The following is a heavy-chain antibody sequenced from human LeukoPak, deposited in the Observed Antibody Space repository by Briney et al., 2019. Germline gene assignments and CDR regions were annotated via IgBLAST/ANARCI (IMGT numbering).Heavy chain of an antibody. D-gene: IGHD3-9*01. CDR2: LNIDGSST. Sequence: GGSLRLSCAASGFTFSNFWMHWVRQAPGKGLVWVSRLNIDGSSTTYADSVKGRFTISRDNAKNTLYLQMNSLRAEDTAVYYCARSTSSEYDIYHFDYWGQGTLVTVSS. CDR1: GFTFSNFW. CDR3: ARSTSSEYDIYHFDY. V-gene: IGHV3-74*01. J-gene: IGHJ4*02.